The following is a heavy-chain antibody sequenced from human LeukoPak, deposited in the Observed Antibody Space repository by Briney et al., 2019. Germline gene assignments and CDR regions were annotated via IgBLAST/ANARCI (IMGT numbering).Heavy chain of an antibody. D-gene: IGHD3-9*01. CDR2: IYHSGST. CDR3: ARVDILTGYRYYYYYMDV. V-gene: IGHV4-39*07. Sequence: SETLSLTCTVSAGSISSSTYSWGWIRQPPGKGLEWIGSIYHSGSTNYNPSLKSRVTISVDKSKNQFSLKLSSVTAADTAVYYCARVDILTGYRYYYYYMDVWGKGTTVTVSS. CDR1: AGSISSSTYS. J-gene: IGHJ6*03.